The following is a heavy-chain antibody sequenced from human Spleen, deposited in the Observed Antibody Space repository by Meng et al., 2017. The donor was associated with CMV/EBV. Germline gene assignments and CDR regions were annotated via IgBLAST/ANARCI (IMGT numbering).Heavy chain of an antibody. V-gene: IGHV4-31*03. CDR3: ARQTPDNWFDP. J-gene: IGHJ5*02. Sequence: CTVSGGTLRGGGNSWSWIRHLPEKGLEWIGYTYYDGTTHYDWSLRSRVTISVDTSKNQFSLKLSSVTAADTAVYYCARQTPDNWFDPWGQGALVTVSS. CDR1: GGTLRGGGNS. CDR2: TYYDGTT. D-gene: IGHD2-15*01.